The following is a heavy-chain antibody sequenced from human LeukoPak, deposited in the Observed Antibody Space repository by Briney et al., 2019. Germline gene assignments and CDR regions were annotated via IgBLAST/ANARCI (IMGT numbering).Heavy chain of an antibody. CDR3: AREFYYDSSLDY. V-gene: IGHV1-2*02. D-gene: IGHD3-22*01. J-gene: IGHJ4*02. Sequence: ASVKVSCKASGYTFTSYYMHWVRQAPGQGLEWMGWINPNSGGTNYAQKFQGRVTMTRDTSISTAYMELSRLRSDDTAVYYCAREFYYDSSLDYWGQGTLVTVSS. CDR2: INPNSGGT. CDR1: GYTFTSYY.